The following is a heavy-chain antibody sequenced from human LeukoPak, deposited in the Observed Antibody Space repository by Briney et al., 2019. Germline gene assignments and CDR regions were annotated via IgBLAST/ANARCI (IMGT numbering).Heavy chain of an antibody. V-gene: IGHV3-23*01. CDR1: GFTFSSYA. CDR2: ISGSGGST. D-gene: IGHD6-25*01. J-gene: IGHJ4*02. Sequence: AGGSLRLSCAASGFTFSSYAMNWVRQAPGKGLEWVSAISGSGGSTYYADSVKGRFTISRDNSKNTLYLQMNSLRAEDTAVYYCAKSSGYGIKVSDYWGQGTLVTVSS. CDR3: AKSSGYGIKVSDY.